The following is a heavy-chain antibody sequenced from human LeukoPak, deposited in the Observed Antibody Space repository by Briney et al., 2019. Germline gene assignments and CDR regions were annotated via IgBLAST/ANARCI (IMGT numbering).Heavy chain of an antibody. Sequence: GGSLRLSCAASGFTFSDYGMSWVRQAPGQGLEWVSGINWNGGSTGYADSVKGRLANSRDNAKNSLYLQMNSLRAEDTALYYCARVSSSGYFWYCDLWGRGTLVTVSA. D-gene: IGHD6-13*01. CDR1: GFTFSDYG. CDR3: ARVSSSGYFWYCDL. CDR2: INWNGGST. V-gene: IGHV3-20*04. J-gene: IGHJ2*01.